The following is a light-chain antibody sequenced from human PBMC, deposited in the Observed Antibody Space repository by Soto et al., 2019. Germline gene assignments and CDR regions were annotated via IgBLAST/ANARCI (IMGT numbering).Light chain of an antibody. V-gene: IGKV1-5*01. CDR3: QQYQRFGT. Sequence: DIQMTQSPATLSASVGDRVTISCRASQTISKWLAWYQQKPGKAPKLLIYDASSLETGVPSRFSGSGSGTEFTLTISCLQPDDFATYYCQQYQRFGTFYQGTKVDI. CDR2: DAS. J-gene: IGKJ1*01. CDR1: QTISKW.